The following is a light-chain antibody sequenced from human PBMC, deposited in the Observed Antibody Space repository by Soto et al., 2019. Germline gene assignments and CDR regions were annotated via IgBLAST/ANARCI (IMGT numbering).Light chain of an antibody. V-gene: IGKV3-15*01. Sequence: EIVMTQSPATLSVSPGERATLSCRASQSVSNNLAWYQQKPGQAPRLLIFAASTRATGIPARFSGSGSGTDFTLAIRRLEPEDFAVYYCHQFGYSPRTFGQGTKVDIK. CDR2: AAS. CDR1: QSVSNN. CDR3: HQFGYSPRT. J-gene: IGKJ1*01.